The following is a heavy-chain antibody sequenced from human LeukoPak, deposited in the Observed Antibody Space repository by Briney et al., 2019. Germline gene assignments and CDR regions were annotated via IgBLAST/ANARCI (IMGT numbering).Heavy chain of an antibody. Sequence: SETLSLTCTVSGGSISSYYWSWIRQPPGKGLEWIGYMYYSGSTNYNPYLKSRVTISVDTSKNQFSLNLGSVTAADTAVYYCTKGGEMSTVDYWGQGTLVTVS. D-gene: IGHD5-24*01. V-gene: IGHV4-59*01. CDR1: GGSISSYY. CDR2: MYYSGST. CDR3: TKGGEMSTVDY. J-gene: IGHJ4*02.